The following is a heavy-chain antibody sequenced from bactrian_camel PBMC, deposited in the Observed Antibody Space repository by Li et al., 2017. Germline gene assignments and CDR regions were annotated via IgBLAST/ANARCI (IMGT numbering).Heavy chain of an antibody. CDR1: GFSSFC. J-gene: IGHJ4*01. CDR3: AAECLEPDEYNY. Sequence: VESGGGSVQAGGSLRLSCAVSGFSSFCMKWLRQAPGKAREGVAVIYTSSGSTDYADSVKGRFTISRDNTNNTLYLQMDNLVPEYTGRYYCAAECLEPDEYNYWGPGTQVTVS. D-gene: IGHD1*01. V-gene: IGHV3S1*01. CDR2: IYTSSGST.